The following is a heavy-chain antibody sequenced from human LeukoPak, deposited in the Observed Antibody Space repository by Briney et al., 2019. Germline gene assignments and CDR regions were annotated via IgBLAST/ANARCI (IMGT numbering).Heavy chain of an antibody. CDR2: IYYSGST. Sequence: PSETLSLTCTISGDSMTGYYWSWFRQPPGKGLEWMGYIYYSGSTAYSPSLKSRVTISVDTSKNLFSLNLNSVSAADTAIYFCGRGGWSVDYWGRGTLVTVSS. D-gene: IGHD6-19*01. CDR1: GDSMTGYY. CDR3: GRGGWSVDY. J-gene: IGHJ4*02. V-gene: IGHV4-59*01.